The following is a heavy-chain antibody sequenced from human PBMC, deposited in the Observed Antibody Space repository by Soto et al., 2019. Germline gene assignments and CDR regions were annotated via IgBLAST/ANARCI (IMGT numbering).Heavy chain of an antibody. CDR1: GGTFSSYA. Sequence: QVQLVQSGAEVKKPGSSVKVSCKASGGTFSSYAISWVRQAPGQGLEWMGGIIPIFGTANYAQKFQGRVTITAEESKSTAYMELSSLRSEDTAVYYCASGYSCSSTSCYVGWFDPWGQGTLVTVSS. D-gene: IGHD2-2*01. CDR3: ASGYSCSSTSCYVGWFDP. J-gene: IGHJ5*02. CDR2: IIPIFGTA. V-gene: IGHV1-69*01.